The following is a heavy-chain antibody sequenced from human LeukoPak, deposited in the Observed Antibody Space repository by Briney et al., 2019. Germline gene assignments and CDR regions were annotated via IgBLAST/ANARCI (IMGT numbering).Heavy chain of an antibody. V-gene: IGHV3-74*01. D-gene: IGHD1-26*01. CDR1: GFTYTDYW. J-gene: IGHJ4*02. CDR2: INPDGTII. Sequence: GGSLRLSCVGSGFTYTDYWMHWFRQAPGKGPVWVSRINPDGTIIDYADSVKGRFSISRDNAKNTVYLQMNSLRAEDTAVYYCARDPLLSELPSDYWGQGTLVTVSS. CDR3: ARDPLLSELPSDY.